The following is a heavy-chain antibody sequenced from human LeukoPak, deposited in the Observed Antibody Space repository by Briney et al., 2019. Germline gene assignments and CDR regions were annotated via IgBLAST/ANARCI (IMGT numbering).Heavy chain of an antibody. J-gene: IGHJ6*02. CDR1: GFTFSSYS. Sequence: GGSLRLSCAASGFTFSSYSMNWVRQAPGKGLEWVSSISSSSSYIYYAHSVKGRFTISRDNAKNSLYLQMNSLRAEDTAVYYCARDFSSVATPGDYYYYYGMDVWGQGTTVTVSS. D-gene: IGHD5-12*01. CDR2: ISSSSSYI. V-gene: IGHV3-21*03. CDR3: ARDFSSVATPGDYYYYYGMDV.